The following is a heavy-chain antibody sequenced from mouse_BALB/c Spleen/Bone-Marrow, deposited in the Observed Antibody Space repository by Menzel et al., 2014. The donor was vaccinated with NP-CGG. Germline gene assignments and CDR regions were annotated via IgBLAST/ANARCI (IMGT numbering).Heavy chain of an antibody. CDR1: GYSFIGYF. J-gene: IGHJ3*01. Sequence: EVQLQQSGPELVKPGASVKISCKASGYSFIGYFMNWVKQSHGKSLEWIGCINPYNGDTFYNQKFKGKATLTVDKSSSTAHMELLSLTSEDSAVYYCGSGPAWFAYWGQGTLVTVSA. CDR2: INPYNGDT. CDR3: GSGPAWFAY. V-gene: IGHV1-37*01.